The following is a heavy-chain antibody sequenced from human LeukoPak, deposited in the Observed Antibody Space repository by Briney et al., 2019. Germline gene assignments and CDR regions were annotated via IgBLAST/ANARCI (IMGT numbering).Heavy chain of an antibody. Sequence: GGSLRLSCAASGFTFSDHYMHWVRQAPGKGLEWVSGVSWNSGSIGYADSVKGRFTISRDNAKNSLYLQMNSLRTEDMALYYCEKAGGYSSSSLAFFDYWGQGTLVTVSS. V-gene: IGHV3-9*03. D-gene: IGHD6-6*01. CDR1: GFTFSDHY. J-gene: IGHJ4*02. CDR3: EKAGGYSSSSLAFFDY. CDR2: VSWNSGSI.